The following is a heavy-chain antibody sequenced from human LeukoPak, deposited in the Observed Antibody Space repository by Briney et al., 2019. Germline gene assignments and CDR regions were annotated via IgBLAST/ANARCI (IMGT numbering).Heavy chain of an antibody. CDR2: ISSSGSTI. CDR1: GFTFSDYY. CDR3: ARQGTGTTPDRPFYYYYGMDV. Sequence: KPGGSLRLSCAASGFTFSDYYMSWIRQAPGKGLEWVSYISSSGSTIYYADSVKGRFTISRDNAKNSLYLQMNSLRAEDTAVYYCARQGTGTTPDRPFYYYYGMDVWGQGTAVTASS. V-gene: IGHV3-11*01. D-gene: IGHD1-1*01. J-gene: IGHJ6*02.